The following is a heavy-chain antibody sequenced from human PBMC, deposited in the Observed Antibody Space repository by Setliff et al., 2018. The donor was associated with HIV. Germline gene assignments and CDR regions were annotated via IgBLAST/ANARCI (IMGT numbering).Heavy chain of an antibody. V-gene: IGHV4-59*01. CDR1: GGSTSSYY. CDR2: IYYTGST. CDR3: AKHWRIESDNSDAFDV. J-gene: IGHJ3*01. D-gene: IGHD1-20*01. Sequence: SETLSLTCTVSGGSTSSYYWSWIRQPPGKRLEWIGYIYYTGSTNYNPSLKSRVTISLDNAKNSLFLQMNSLRSEDTAFYFCAKHWRIESDNSDAFDVWGQGTLVTVSS.